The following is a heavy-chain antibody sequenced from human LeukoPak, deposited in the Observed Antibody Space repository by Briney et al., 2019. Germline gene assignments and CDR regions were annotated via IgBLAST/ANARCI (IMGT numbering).Heavy chain of an antibody. Sequence: PGGSLRRSCAASGFTFSSYSMNWVRQAPGKGLEWVSSISSSSSYIYYADSVKGRFTISRDNAKNSLYLQMNSLRAEDTAVYYCARGRDGYNNQGFDYWGQGTLVTVSS. D-gene: IGHD5-24*01. V-gene: IGHV3-21*01. CDR3: ARGRDGYNNQGFDY. CDR2: ISSSSSYI. CDR1: GFTFSSYS. J-gene: IGHJ4*02.